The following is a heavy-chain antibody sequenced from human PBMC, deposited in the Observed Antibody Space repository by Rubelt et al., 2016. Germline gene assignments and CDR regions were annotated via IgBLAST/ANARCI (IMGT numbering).Heavy chain of an antibody. V-gene: IGHV3-21*06. D-gene: IGHD5-12*01. CDR3: ARDGYSGYDSGNY. CDR2: ISDTTKYI. J-gene: IGHJ4*02. Sequence: VRQAPGKGLEWVSSISDTTKYIFHADSVGGRFTISRDDAKNSLFLQMNGLRVEDTAIYYCARDGYSGYDSGNYWGQGTLVTVSS.